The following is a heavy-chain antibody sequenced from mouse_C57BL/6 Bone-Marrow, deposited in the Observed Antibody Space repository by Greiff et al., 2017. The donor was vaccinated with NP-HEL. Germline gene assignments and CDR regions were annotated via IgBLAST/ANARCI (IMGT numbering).Heavy chain of an antibody. V-gene: IGHV5-17*01. J-gene: IGHJ2*01. CDR1: GFTFSDYG. D-gene: IGHD2-5*01. Sequence: EVQLVESGGGLVKPGGSLKLSCAASGFTFSDYGMHWVRQAPEKGLEWVAYISSGSSTIYYADPVKGRFTISRDNAKNTLFLQMTSLRSEDTAMYYCARHSNSYFDYWGQGTTLTVSS. CDR3: ARHSNSYFDY. CDR2: ISSGSSTI.